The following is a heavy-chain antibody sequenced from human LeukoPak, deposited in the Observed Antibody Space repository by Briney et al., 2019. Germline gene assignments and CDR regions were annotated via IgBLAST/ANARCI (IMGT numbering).Heavy chain of an antibody. D-gene: IGHD1-20*01. V-gene: IGHV3-49*04. J-gene: IGHJ3*02. Sequence: KSGGSLRLSCTASGFTFGDYAMSWVRQAPGKGLEWVGFIRSKAYGGTTEYAASVKGRFTISRDDSKSIAYLQMNSLKTEDTAVYYCTSPDNWNDSSAFDIWGQGTMVTVSS. CDR2: IRSKAYGGTT. CDR1: GFTFGDYA. CDR3: TSPDNWNDSSAFDI.